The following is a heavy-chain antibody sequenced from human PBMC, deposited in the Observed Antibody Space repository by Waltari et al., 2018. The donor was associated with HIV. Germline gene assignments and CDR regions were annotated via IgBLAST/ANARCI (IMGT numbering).Heavy chain of an antibody. D-gene: IGHD5-18*01. CDR3: ARTPAAITSEYYFDY. CDR2: IDWDDNK. Sequence: QVTLRESGPALVKPTQTLTLACTFSGFSLSTSGMCVSWIRQPPGEALEWLALIDWDDNKYYSTSLKTRLTISKDTSKNQVVLTMTNMDPVDTATYYCARTPAAITSEYYFDYWGQGSLVTVSS. CDR1: GFSLSTSGMC. J-gene: IGHJ4*02. V-gene: IGHV2-70*01.